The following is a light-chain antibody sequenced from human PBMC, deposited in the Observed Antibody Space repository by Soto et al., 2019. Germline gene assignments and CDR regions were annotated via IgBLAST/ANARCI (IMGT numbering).Light chain of an antibody. J-gene: IGLJ2*01. V-gene: IGLV2-23*02. CDR2: EVT. Sequence: QSALTQPASVSGSPGQSITISCTGTSSDVGRYNLVSWYQQHPGKAPKLMIYEVTKRPSGVSNRFSGSKSGNTASLTFSGLQAEDEADYYCCSYAGSSTPFGGGTKLTVL. CDR3: CSYAGSSTP. CDR1: SSDVGRYNL.